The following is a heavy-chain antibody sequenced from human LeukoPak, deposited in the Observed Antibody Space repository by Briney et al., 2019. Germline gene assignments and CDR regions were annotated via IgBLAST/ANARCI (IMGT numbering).Heavy chain of an antibody. CDR3: AREGYGDYVGETYFDY. D-gene: IGHD4-17*01. CDR2: ISSSGSTI. V-gene: IGHV3-48*03. CDR1: GFTFSCCE. J-gene: IGHJ4*02. Sequence: PGGSLRLSCAASGFTFSCCEMNWVRQAPGTGLEWVSYISSSGSTIYYADSVKGRFTISRDNAKNSLYLQMNSLRAEDTAVYYCAREGYGDYVGETYFDYWGQGTLVTVSS.